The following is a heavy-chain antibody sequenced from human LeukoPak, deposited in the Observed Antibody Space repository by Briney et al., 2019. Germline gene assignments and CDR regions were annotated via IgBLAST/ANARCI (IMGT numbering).Heavy chain of an antibody. CDR3: TRERRGSYYAFES. D-gene: IGHD3-16*01. J-gene: IGHJ4*02. Sequence: GGSLRLSCAASGFSVCYYSISWIRQSPGKGPEWISYVMSGRGSTNYADSVKGRFTISRDNAKNSVALQLDRLRADDTAVYFCTRERRGSYYAFESWGQGTLVTVSS. V-gene: IGHV3-11*05. CDR2: VMSGRGST. CDR1: GFSVCYYS.